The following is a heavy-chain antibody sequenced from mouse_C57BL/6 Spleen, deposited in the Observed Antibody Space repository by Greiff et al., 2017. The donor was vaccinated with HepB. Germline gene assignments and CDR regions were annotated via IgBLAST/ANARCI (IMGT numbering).Heavy chain of an antibody. Sequence: EVKLVESEGGLVQPGSSMKLSCTASGFTFSDYYMAWVRQVPEKGLEWVANINYDGSSTYYLDSLKSRFIISRDNAKNILYLQMSSLKSEDTATYYCARDPRTGIDYWGQGTTLTVSS. D-gene: IGHD4-1*01. CDR3: ARDPRTGIDY. CDR2: INYDGSST. CDR1: GFTFSDYY. J-gene: IGHJ2*01. V-gene: IGHV5-16*01.